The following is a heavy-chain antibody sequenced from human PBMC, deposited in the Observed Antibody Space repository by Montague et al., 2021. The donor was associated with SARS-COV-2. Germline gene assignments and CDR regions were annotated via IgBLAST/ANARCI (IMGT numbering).Heavy chain of an antibody. Sequence: SLRLSCAASGFNSRTYGMHRVRQAPGKGLEWVAVIWYDGSNKDYADSVKGRFTISRDNFQNTLYLLMNNLRAEDTAVYYCARDGSLDRGGYFNYDMDVWGQGTTVTVS. D-gene: IGHD3-10*01. V-gene: IGHV3-33*01. CDR3: ARDGSLDRGGYFNYDMDV. CDR1: GFNSRTYG. J-gene: IGHJ6*02. CDR2: IWYDGSNK.